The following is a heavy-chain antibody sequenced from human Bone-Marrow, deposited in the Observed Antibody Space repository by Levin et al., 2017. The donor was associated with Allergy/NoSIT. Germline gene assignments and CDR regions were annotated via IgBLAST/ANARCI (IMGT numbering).Heavy chain of an antibody. CDR1: GFKFSDYY. CDR3: ARDRGSTSYDY. D-gene: IGHD2-2*01. V-gene: IGHV3-11*01. Sequence: MTGGSLRLSCAASGFKFSDYYMTWIRQAPGKGLEWVSQITSSGRTIYYADSVKGRFTISRDNAKNSLYLQMNSLRAEDTAVYYCARDRGSTSYDYWGQGTLVTVSS. CDR2: ITSSGRTI. J-gene: IGHJ4*02.